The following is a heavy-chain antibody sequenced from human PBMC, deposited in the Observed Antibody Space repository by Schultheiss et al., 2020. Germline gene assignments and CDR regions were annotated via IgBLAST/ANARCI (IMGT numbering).Heavy chain of an antibody. CDR3: AGDYGCFPDN. Sequence: ASVKVSCKASGYTFTSYAMHWVRQAPGQRLEWMGWSNAGNGNTNYAQKLQGRVTMTTDTSTSTAYMELRSLRSDDTAVYYCAGDYGCFPDNWCQGTLVTVSS. CDR2: SNAGNGNT. D-gene: IGHD2-8*01. V-gene: IGHV1-3*01. J-gene: IGHJ4*02. CDR1: GYTFTSYA.